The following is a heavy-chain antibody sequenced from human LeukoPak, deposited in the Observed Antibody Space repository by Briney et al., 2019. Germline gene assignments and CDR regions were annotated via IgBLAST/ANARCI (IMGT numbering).Heavy chain of an antibody. Sequence: PGGSLRLSCAASGFTVSSNYMSWVRQAPGKGLEWVSVIYSGGSTYYADSVKGRFTISRDNSKNTLYLQMNSLRAEDTAVYYCARDYSGSWYAGYYYYGMDVWGQGTTVTVSS. J-gene: IGHJ6*02. D-gene: IGHD6-13*01. CDR3: ARDYSGSWYAGYYYYGMDV. CDR2: IYSGGST. CDR1: GFTVSSNY. V-gene: IGHV3-53*01.